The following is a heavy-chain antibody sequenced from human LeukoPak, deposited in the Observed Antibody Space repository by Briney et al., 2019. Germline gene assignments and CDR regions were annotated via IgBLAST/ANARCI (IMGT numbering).Heavy chain of an antibody. CDR3: ARIPGSDYYDSSGSLDY. J-gene: IGHJ4*02. CDR1: GYSFTSYW. V-gene: IGHV5-51*01. CDR2: IYPGDSDT. D-gene: IGHD3-22*01. Sequence: GESLKISCKGSGYSFTSYWIGWVRQMPGKGLEWMGIIYPGDSDTRYSPSFQGQVTISADKSISTAYLQWSSLKASDTAMYYCARIPGSDYYDSSGSLDYWGQGTLVTVSS.